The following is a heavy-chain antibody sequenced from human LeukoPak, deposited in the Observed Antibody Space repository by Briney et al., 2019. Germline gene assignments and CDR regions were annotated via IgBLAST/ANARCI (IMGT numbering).Heavy chain of an antibody. CDR2: MNPKSGNT. Sequence: ASVKVSCKTSRYTFTSYDINWVRQATGQGLEWMGWMNPKSGNTDYAQKFQGRVTMTSDTSIDTAYMELSNLRSEDTAVYYCARAAMNLDGYNWWYFDYWGQGTLVTVSS. J-gene: IGHJ4*02. V-gene: IGHV1-8*02. D-gene: IGHD5-24*01. CDR1: RYTFTSYD. CDR3: ARAAMNLDGYNWWYFDY.